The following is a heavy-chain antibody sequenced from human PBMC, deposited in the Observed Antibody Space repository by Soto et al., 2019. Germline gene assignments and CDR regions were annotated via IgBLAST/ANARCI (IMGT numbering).Heavy chain of an antibody. CDR1: GGSFSGYY. CDR2: INHSGST. D-gene: IGHD3-3*01. Sequence: KPSETLSLTCAVYGGSFSGYYWSWIRQPPGKGLEWIGEINHSGSTNYNPSLKSRVTISVDTSKNQFSLKLSSVTAADTAVYYCARIFYDFWSGPYYYGMDVWGQGTTVTVSS. J-gene: IGHJ6*02. CDR3: ARIFYDFWSGPYYYGMDV. V-gene: IGHV4-34*01.